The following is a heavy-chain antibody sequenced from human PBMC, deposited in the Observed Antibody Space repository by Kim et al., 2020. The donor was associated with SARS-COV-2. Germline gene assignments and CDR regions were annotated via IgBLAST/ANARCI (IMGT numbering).Heavy chain of an antibody. CDR2: IRSKAYGGTT. CDR1: GFTFGDYA. J-gene: IGHJ6*02. CDR3: TRGVVRGVIYYYYGMDV. Sequence: GGSLRLSCTASGFTFGDYAMSWVRQAPGKGLEWVGFIRSKAYGGTTEYAASVKGRFTISRDDSKSIAYLQMNSLKTEDTAVYYRTRGVVRGVIYYYYGMDVWGQGTTVTVSS. D-gene: IGHD3-10*01. V-gene: IGHV3-49*04.